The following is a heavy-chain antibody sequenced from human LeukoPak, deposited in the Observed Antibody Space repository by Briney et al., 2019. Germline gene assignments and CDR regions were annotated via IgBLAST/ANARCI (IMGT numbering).Heavy chain of an antibody. V-gene: IGHV1-69*06. J-gene: IGHJ4*02. CDR1: GGTFSSYA. CDR3: ARDGVVTEVETFDY. D-gene: IGHD3-3*01. CDR2: IIPIFGTA. Sequence: GSSVKVSCKASGGTFSSYAISWVRQAPGQGLEWMGGIIPIFGTANYAQKFQGRVTITADKSTSTAYMELSSLRSEDTAVYYCARDGVVTEVETFDYWGQGTLVTVSS.